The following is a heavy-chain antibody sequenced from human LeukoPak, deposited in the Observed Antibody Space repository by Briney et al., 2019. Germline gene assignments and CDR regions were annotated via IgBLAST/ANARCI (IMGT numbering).Heavy chain of an antibody. CDR3: ARDTSAWRYGMDV. CDR1: GFTFSSHG. CDR2: IKQDGSEK. Sequence: PGGSLRLSCEASGFTFSSHGMSWFRQAPGKGLEWVAIIKQDGSEKDYVDSVTGRFTISRDNAKNSLYLQMNSLRDEDTAVYYCARDTSAWRYGMDVWGQGTTVTVSS. D-gene: IGHD6-19*01. J-gene: IGHJ6*02. V-gene: IGHV3-7*01.